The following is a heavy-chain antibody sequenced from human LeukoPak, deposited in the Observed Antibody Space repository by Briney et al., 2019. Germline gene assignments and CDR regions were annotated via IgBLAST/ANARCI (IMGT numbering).Heavy chain of an antibody. V-gene: IGHV3-30*18. CDR3: AKDADTATIIYWYFDL. Sequence: GGSLRLSCAASGFTFSNAWMNWVRQAPGKGLEWVAVISDDGSNTYYADSVKGRFTISRDNSKNTLYLQLNSLRTEDTAVYYCAKDADTATIIYWYFDLWGRGTLVTVSS. D-gene: IGHD5-18*01. CDR2: ISDDGSNT. J-gene: IGHJ2*01. CDR1: GFTFSNAW.